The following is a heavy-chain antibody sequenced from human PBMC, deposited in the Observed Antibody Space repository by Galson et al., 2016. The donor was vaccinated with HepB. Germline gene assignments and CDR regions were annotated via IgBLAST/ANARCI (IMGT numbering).Heavy chain of an antibody. CDR3: ARVKLDYGDDDYVKSWGFDY. V-gene: IGHV4-30-2*06. J-gene: IGHJ4*02. D-gene: IGHD4/OR15-4a*01. CDR2: IHHSGST. CDR1: SGSVRSGGYS. Sequence: TLSLTCDVSSGSVRSGGYSWSWIRQSPGKGLEWIGYIHHSGSTSYNPSLKSRVTMSVDRSKNQFSLRMSSVTAADTAMYYCARVKLDYGDDDYVKSWGFDYWGQGTLVTVSS.